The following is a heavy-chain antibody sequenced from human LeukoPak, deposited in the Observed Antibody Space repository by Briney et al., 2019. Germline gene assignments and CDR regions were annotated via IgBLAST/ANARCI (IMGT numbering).Heavy chain of an antibody. CDR1: GYTFTSYG. J-gene: IGHJ3*02. Sequence: GASVKVSCKASGYTFTSYGISWVRQAPGQGPEWMGWISAYNGNTNYAQKLQGRVTMTTDTSTSTAYMELRSLRSDDTAVYYCARGEMATARRQAGAFDIWGQGTMVTVSS. D-gene: IGHD5-24*01. CDR3: ARGEMATARRQAGAFDI. V-gene: IGHV1-18*01. CDR2: ISAYNGNT.